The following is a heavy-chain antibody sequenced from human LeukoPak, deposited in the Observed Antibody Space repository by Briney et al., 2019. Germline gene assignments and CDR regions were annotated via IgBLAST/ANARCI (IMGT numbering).Heavy chain of an antibody. J-gene: IGHJ3*02. V-gene: IGHV4-34*01. CDR2: INHSGST. CDR3: AGYNWNYEAFDI. CDR1: GGSFSGYY. Sequence: SETLSLTCAVYGGSFSGYYWSWIRQPPGKGLEWIGEINHSGSTNYNPSLKSRVTVSVDTSKNQFSLKLSSVTAADTAVYYCAGYNWNYEAFDIWGQGTMVTVSS. D-gene: IGHD1-7*01.